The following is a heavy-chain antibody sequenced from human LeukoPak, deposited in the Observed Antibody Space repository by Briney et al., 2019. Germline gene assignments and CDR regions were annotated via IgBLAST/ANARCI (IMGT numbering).Heavy chain of an antibody. CDR2: ISWNSGSI. Sequence: PGGSLRLSCAASGFTFDDYAMHWVRQAPGKGLEWVSGISWNSGSIGYADSVKGRFTISRDNAKNSLYLQMNSLRAEDTALYYCAKARAAAGTEGAFDIWGQGTMATVSS. D-gene: IGHD6-13*01. V-gene: IGHV3-9*01. J-gene: IGHJ3*02. CDR1: GFTFDDYA. CDR3: AKARAAAGTEGAFDI.